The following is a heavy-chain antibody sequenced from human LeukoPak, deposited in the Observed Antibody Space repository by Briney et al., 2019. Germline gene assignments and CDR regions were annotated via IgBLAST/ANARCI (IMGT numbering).Heavy chain of an antibody. CDR3: ALGNDFWSGYPYYYFDY. CDR1: GGSISSSSYY. V-gene: IGHV4-39*01. J-gene: IGHJ4*02. CDR2: IYYSGRT. D-gene: IGHD3-3*01. Sequence: PSETLSLTCTVSGGSISSSSYYWGWIRQPPGKGLEWIGSIYYSGRTYYNPSLKSRVTISVDTSKNQFSLKLSSVTAADTAVYYCALGNDFWSGYPYYYFDYWGQGTLVTVSS.